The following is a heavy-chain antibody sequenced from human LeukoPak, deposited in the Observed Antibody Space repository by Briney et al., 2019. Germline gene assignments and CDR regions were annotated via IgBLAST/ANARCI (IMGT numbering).Heavy chain of an antibody. Sequence: GGSLRLSCAASGFTVSNNYMSWVRQAPGRGLEWVSVIYSGGSTYYADSVKGRFTISRDNTKSTLYLQMNSLRAEDTAMYYCARDLQGGYSGYVLGYWGQGTLVTISS. CDR2: IYSGGST. J-gene: IGHJ4*02. CDR3: ARDLQGGYSGYVLGY. D-gene: IGHD5-12*01. CDR1: GFTVSNNY. V-gene: IGHV3-66*01.